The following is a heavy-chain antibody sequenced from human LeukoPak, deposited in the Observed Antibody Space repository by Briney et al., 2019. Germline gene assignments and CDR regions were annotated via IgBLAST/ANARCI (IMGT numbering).Heavy chain of an antibody. Sequence: GGSLRLSCAASGFTFGDYSMNWVRQAPGKGLEWVSSISSSSRYISYADSVKGRFTISRDNAKNSLYLQMNSLRAEDTAVYYCARLGVGGSYPGIYYFNCWGQGTLVTVSS. J-gene: IGHJ4*02. CDR1: GFTFGDYS. CDR3: ARLGVGGSYPGIYYFNC. CDR2: ISSSSRYI. D-gene: IGHD1-26*01. V-gene: IGHV3-21*01.